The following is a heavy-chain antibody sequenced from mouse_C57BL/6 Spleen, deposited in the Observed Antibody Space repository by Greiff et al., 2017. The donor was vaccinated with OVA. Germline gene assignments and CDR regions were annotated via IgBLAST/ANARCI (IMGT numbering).Heavy chain of an antibody. J-gene: IGHJ4*01. V-gene: IGHV1-15*01. CDR3: TRRVILGDYARDY. D-gene: IGHD4-1*01. CDR1: GYTFTDYE. CDR2: IDPETGGT. Sequence: QVQLQQSGAELVRPGASVTLSCKASGYTFTDYEMHWVKQTPVHGLEWIGAIDPETGGTAYNQKFKGKAILTADKSSSTAYMELRSLTSEDSAVYYGTRRVILGDYARDYWGQGTSVTVSS.